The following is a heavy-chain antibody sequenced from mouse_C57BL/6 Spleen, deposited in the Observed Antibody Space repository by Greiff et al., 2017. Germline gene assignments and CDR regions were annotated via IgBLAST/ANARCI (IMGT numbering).Heavy chain of an antibody. D-gene: IGHD3-3*01. CDR1: GFTFSDYY. CDR3: ARDRGDYFDY. V-gene: IGHV5-16*01. CDR2: INYDGSST. Sequence: EVKLMESEGGLVQPGSSMKLSCTASGFTFSDYYMAWVRQVPEKGLEWVANINYDGSSTYYLDSLKSRFIISRDNAKNILYLQMSSLKSEDTATYYCARDRGDYFDYWGQGTTRTVSS. J-gene: IGHJ2*01.